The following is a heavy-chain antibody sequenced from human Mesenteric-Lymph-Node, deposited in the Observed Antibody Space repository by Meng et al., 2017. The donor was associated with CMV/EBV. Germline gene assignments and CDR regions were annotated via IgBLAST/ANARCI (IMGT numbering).Heavy chain of an antibody. J-gene: IGHJ4*02. D-gene: IGHD6-13*01. Sequence: GESLKISCAASGFTFSNYWMHWARQAPGKGLVWVSRINTDGTTTSYADSVKGRFTISRDNAKNTLYLQMNSLRAEDTAVYYCARHYGSSWYYFDYWGQGTLVTVSS. CDR3: ARHYGSSWYYFDY. CDR1: GFTFSNYW. CDR2: INTDGTTT. V-gene: IGHV3-74*01.